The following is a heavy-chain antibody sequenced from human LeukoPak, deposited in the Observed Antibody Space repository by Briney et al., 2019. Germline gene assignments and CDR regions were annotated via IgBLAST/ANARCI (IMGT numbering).Heavy chain of an antibody. Sequence: GGSLRLSCAASGFTFSTYAMSWVRQAPGKGLEWVSAITGSSGTTYYADSVRGHFTISRDNSKNTLYLQMNSLRAEDTAIYYCAKETSGYDPPGFDYWGQGTLVTVSS. CDR3: AKETSGYDPPGFDY. V-gene: IGHV3-23*01. J-gene: IGHJ4*02. CDR1: GFTFSTYA. CDR2: ITGSSGTT. D-gene: IGHD5-12*01.